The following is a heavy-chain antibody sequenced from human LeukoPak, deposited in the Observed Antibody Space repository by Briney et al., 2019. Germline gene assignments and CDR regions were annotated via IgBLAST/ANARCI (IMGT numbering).Heavy chain of an antibody. CDR2: INPNSGGT. D-gene: IGHD3-3*01. J-gene: IGHJ4*02. CDR3: ARARIGSYWSGYSYYFDY. Sequence: ASVKVSCKASGYTFTGYYMHWVRQAPGQGLEWMGWINPNSGGTNYAQKFQGRVTMTRDTSISTAYMELSRLRSDDTAVYYCARARIGSYWSGYSYYFDYWGQGTLVTVSS. V-gene: IGHV1-2*02. CDR1: GYTFTGYY.